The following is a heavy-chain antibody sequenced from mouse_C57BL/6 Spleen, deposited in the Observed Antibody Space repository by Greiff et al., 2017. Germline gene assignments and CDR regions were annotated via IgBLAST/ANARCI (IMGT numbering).Heavy chain of an antibody. CDR1: GYTFTSYW. Sequence: VQLQQPGAELVKPGASVKLSCKASGYTFTSYWMHWVKQRPGQGLEWIGMIHPNSGSTNYNEKFKSKATLTVDKSSSPAYMQLSSLTSEDSAVYYCARRLGGGNYFDYWGQGTTLTVSS. CDR3: ARRLGGGNYFDY. V-gene: IGHV1-64*01. CDR2: IHPNSGST. D-gene: IGHD4-1*01. J-gene: IGHJ2*01.